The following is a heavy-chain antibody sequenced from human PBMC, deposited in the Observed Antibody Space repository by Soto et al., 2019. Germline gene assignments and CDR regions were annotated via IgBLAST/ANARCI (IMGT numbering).Heavy chain of an antibody. J-gene: IGHJ4*02. V-gene: IGHV3-23*01. D-gene: IGHD6-13*01. Sequence: EVQLLESGGGLVQPGGSLRLSCAASGFTFTSYAMNWVRLAPGKGLEWVSAISGTGYNTYYADSVKGRFTISRDNTKNTLYLQMNSLRAEDTAVYYCAKAGFSSSGSPTYFDYWGQGTLVTVSS. CDR3: AKAGFSSSGSPTYFDY. CDR1: GFTFTSYA. CDR2: ISGTGYNT.